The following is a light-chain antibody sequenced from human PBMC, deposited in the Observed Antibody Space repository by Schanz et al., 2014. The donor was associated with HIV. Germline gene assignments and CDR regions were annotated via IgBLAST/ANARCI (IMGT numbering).Light chain of an antibody. V-gene: IGKV3-15*01. CDR3: QQYNDWPPIT. CDR1: QSVSSSY. J-gene: IGKJ5*01. CDR2: GAS. Sequence: EIVLTQSPGTLSLSPGERATLSCRASQSVSSSYLAWYQQKPGQAPRLLIYGASTRATGIPVRFSGRGSGTEFTLTISGLQSEDFAVYYCQQYNDWPPITFGQGTRLE.